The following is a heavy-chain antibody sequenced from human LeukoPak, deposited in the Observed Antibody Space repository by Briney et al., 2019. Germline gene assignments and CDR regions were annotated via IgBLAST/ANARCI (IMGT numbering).Heavy chain of an antibody. CDR1: GGSIRSYY. CDR3: ARQEYSSSWHYFDF. CDR2: MYSSGST. J-gene: IGHJ4*02. Sequence: SETLSLTCTVSGGSIRSYYWNWIRQPPGKGLEWIGYMYSSGSTNYSPSLKSRVTISLDTSKNQFSLKLNSVTAADTAVYYCARQEYSSSWHYFDFWGQGTLVTVSS. V-gene: IGHV4-59*08. D-gene: IGHD6-13*01.